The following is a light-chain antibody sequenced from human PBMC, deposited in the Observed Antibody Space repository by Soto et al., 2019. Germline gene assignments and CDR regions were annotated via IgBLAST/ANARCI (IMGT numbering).Light chain of an antibody. Sequence: QSVLTQPPSASGTPGQRVTISCSGSSSNIVSNTVNWYQHLPGTAPKLLICNNNQRPSGVPDRFSGSKSGTSASLAISGLQAEDEADYYCAAWDDSLNGRMMVLGGGTKVTVL. CDR1: SSNIVSNT. CDR2: NNN. V-gene: IGLV1-44*01. J-gene: IGLJ2*01. CDR3: AAWDDSLNGRMMV.